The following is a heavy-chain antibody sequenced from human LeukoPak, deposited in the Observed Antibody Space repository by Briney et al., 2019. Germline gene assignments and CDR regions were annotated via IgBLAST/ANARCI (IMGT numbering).Heavy chain of an antibody. D-gene: IGHD1-1*01. J-gene: IGHJ4*02. V-gene: IGHV3-21*01. CDR3: ARETSPHDVDY. CDR2: ISSSSSYI. Sequence: GGSLRLSCAASGFTFSSYSMNWVRQAPGKGLEWVSSISSSSSYIYYADSVKGRFTISRDNAKNSLYLQMNSLRAEDTAVYYCARETSPHDVDYWGQGTLVTVSS. CDR1: GFTFSSYS.